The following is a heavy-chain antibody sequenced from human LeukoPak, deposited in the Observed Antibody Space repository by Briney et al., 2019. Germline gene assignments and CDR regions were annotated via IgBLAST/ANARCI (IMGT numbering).Heavy chain of an antibody. CDR1: GDSISSYY. Sequence: PPETLSLTCTVSGDSISSYYWSWIRQPPGKGLEWIGYIYYSGSTKYNPSLKSRVTISIDTSKNQFSLKLTSVTAADTAVYYCARVRDGYQGSYMDVWGKGTTVTVSS. CDR3: ARVRDGYQGSYMDV. CDR2: IYYSGST. D-gene: IGHD5-24*01. J-gene: IGHJ6*03. V-gene: IGHV4-59*01.